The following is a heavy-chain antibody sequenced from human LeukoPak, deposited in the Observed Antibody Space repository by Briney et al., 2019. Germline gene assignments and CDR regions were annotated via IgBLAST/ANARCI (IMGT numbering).Heavy chain of an antibody. D-gene: IGHD3-9*01. Sequence: GGSLRLSCAASGFTFSDYNMRWIRQAPGKGLEWVSSISRSGSTKYYADSVKGRFTISRDNAKNSLFLQMNSLRAEDTAIYYCAKAANYDILTGYYLDYWGQGTLVTVSS. CDR3: AKAANYDILTGYYLDY. CDR1: GFTFSDYN. J-gene: IGHJ4*02. CDR2: ISRSGSTK. V-gene: IGHV3-11*01.